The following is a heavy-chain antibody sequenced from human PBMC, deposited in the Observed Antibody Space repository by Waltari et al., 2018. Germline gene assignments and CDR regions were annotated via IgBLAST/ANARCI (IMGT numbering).Heavy chain of an antibody. CDR1: GYTFSNYV. CDR3: ASGDSSGWSTDY. Sequence: QVQLVQSGAEVKKPGASVRLSCKASGYTFSNYVVHWVRQAPGQRLEWMGWINGGNGNVDYSERFQGRVTITRDTSANTVYMELSSLRFEDTAVYYCASGDSSGWSTDYWGQGTLVTVSS. D-gene: IGHD6-19*01. CDR2: INGGNGNV. J-gene: IGHJ4*02. V-gene: IGHV1-3*01.